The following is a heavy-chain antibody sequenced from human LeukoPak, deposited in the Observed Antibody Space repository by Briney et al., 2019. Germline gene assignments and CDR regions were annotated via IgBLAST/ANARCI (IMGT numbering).Heavy chain of an antibody. CDR3: ATSRFYLES. CDR2: IKPDGSEI. J-gene: IGHJ4*02. Sequence: GGSLRLSCAASGFTFSSYWMSWVRQAPEKGLEWVAKIKPDGSEIDHVDSVQGRFTISRDNAKNSLYLQMNRLRAEDTAVYYCATSRFYLESWGQGPLVTVSS. CDR1: GFTFSSYW. V-gene: IGHV3-7*01.